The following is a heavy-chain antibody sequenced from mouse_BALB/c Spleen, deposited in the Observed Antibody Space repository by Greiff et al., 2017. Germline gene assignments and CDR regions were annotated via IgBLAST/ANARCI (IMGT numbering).Heavy chain of an antibody. CDR1: GFSLTSYG. CDR2: IWAGGST. J-gene: IGHJ3*01. V-gene: IGHV2-9*02. D-gene: IGHD2-14*01. CDR3: ARESYRYDSY. Sequence: VKLMESGPGLVAPSQSLSITCTVSGFSLTSYGVHWVRQPPGKGLEWLGVIWAGGSTNYNSALMSRLSISKDNSKSQVFLEMNSLHTDDTAMYYCARESYRYDSYWGHGTLVTVSA.